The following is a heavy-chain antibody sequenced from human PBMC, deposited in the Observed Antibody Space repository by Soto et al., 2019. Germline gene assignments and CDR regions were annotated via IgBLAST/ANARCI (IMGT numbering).Heavy chain of an antibody. CDR2: INPKSGDT. Sequence: QVQLVQSGAEVKKPGASVKVSCKALGYTFTGFYMHWVRQAPGQGLEWMGWINPKSGDTEYAQKFQGRVTITADESTSTAYMELSSLRSEDTAVYYCARDAALAAAGTGMEYYGMDVWGQGTTVTVSS. CDR1: GYTFTGFY. CDR3: ARDAALAAAGTGMEYYGMDV. V-gene: IGHV1-2*02. D-gene: IGHD6-13*01. J-gene: IGHJ6*02.